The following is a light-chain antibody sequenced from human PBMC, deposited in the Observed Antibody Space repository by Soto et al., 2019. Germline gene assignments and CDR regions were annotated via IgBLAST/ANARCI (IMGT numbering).Light chain of an antibody. CDR2: AAS. Sequence: ILMTQSPSSLSAFVGDRVTITCRASQDIVNFLAWYQQKPGKVPKLLIYAASTLQSGVPSRLSGSGSGTDFTLTISSLQPEDVATYYCQKCKVAPLTLGGGTKVDIK. CDR3: QKCKVAPLT. V-gene: IGKV1-27*01. CDR1: QDIVNF. J-gene: IGKJ4*01.